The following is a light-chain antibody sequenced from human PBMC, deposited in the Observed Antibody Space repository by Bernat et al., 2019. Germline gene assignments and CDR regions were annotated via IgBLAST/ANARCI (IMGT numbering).Light chain of an antibody. CDR3: AAWDDSLINYV. J-gene: IGLJ1*01. V-gene: IGLV1-47*02. Sequence: SASGTPGQRVTISCSGSSSNIGSNYVYWFQQLPGTAPKLLIYSNYQRPSGVPERFSGSKSGTSASLAISGLRSEDEADYYCAAWDDSLINYVFGTGTKVTVL. CDR2: SNY. CDR1: SSNIGSNY.